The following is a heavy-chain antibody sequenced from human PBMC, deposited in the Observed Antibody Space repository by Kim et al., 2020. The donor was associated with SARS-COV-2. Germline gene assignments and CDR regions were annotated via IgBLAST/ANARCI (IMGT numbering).Heavy chain of an antibody. CDR3: TTAGSIFLYYYGMDV. D-gene: IGHD3-9*01. J-gene: IGHJ6*02. Sequence: PVKGRFTISRDHSKNTLYLQTNSLKTEDTAVYYCTTAGSIFLYYYGMDVWGQGTTVTVSS. V-gene: IGHV3-15*01.